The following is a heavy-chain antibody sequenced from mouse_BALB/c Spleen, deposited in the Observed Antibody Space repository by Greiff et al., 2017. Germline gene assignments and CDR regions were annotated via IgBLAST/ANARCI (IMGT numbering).Heavy chain of an antibody. J-gene: IGHJ4*01. D-gene: IGHD3-2*01. Sequence: VQLQQSGPGLVQPSQSLSITCTASGFSLTSYGVHWVRQSPGKGLEWLGVIWSGGSTDDNAAFISRLSISKDNSKSQVFLKMNSLQTDDTAMYYCARDPDSSGLYAMDYWGQGTSVTVSS. CDR2: IWSGGST. CDR3: ARDPDSSGLYAMDY. CDR1: GFSLTSYG. V-gene: IGHV2-2*01.